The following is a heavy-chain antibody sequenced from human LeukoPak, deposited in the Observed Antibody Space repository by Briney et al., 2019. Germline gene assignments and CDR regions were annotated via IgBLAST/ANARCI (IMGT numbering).Heavy chain of an antibody. CDR2: ISYDGSNK. J-gene: IGHJ3*02. CDR3: ARDAYSSGAFDI. V-gene: IGHV3-30-3*01. Sequence: GGSLRLSCAASGFTFSSYAMHRVRQAPGKGLEWVAVISYDGSNKYYADSVKGRFTISRDNSKNTLYLQMNSLRAEDTAVYYCARDAYSSGAFDIWGQGTMVTVSS. D-gene: IGHD6-19*01. CDR1: GFTFSSYA.